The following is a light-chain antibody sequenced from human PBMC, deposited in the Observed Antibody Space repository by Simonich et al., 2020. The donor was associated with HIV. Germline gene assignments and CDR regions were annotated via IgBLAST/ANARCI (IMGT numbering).Light chain of an antibody. CDR1: QGIRSW. V-gene: IGKV1-5*03. CDR3: QQYNSYSYT. Sequence: DIQMTQSPSSVSASVGDRVTITCRASQGIRSWLAWYQQKTGKAPKLLIYQASSLESGVPSRFSGRGSGTEFTLTIRSLQPDDFATYYCQQYNSYSYTFGQGTKLEIK. CDR2: QAS. J-gene: IGKJ2*01.